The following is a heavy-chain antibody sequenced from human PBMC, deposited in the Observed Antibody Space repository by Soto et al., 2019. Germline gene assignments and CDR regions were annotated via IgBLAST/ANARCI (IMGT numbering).Heavy chain of an antibody. CDR2: IYYGGST. CDR3: ARANIVVVPAAMGVHWFDP. V-gene: IGHV4-30-4*08. CDR1: SGSISSSGYY. D-gene: IGHD2-2*01. Sequence: SETLSLTCTVSSGSISSSGYYWGWIRQPPGKGLEWIGYIYYGGSTYYNPSLKSRVTISVDTSKNQFSLKLSSVTAADTAVYYCARANIVVVPAAMGVHWFDPWRQGTLVTVSS. J-gene: IGHJ5*02.